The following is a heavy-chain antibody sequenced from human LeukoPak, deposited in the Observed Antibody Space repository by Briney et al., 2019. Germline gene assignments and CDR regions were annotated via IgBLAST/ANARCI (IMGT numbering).Heavy chain of an antibody. Sequence: GGSLRLSCAASGFTFSSYGMHWVRQAPGKGLEWVAVIWYDGSNKYYADSVKGRFTISRDNSKNTLYLQMNSLRAEDTAVYYCAKNEPQCGVRGVVDYWGQGTLVTVSS. J-gene: IGHJ4*02. CDR2: IWYDGSNK. D-gene: IGHD3-10*01. CDR3: AKNEPQCGVRGVVDY. CDR1: GFTFSSYG. V-gene: IGHV3-33*06.